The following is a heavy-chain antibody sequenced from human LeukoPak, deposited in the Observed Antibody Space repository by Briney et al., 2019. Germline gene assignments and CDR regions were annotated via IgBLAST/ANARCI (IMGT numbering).Heavy chain of an antibody. J-gene: IGHJ5*02. CDR2: INTDGNST. V-gene: IGHV3-74*01. CDR1: GFTFXXXX. CDR3: ARVPLXXXKGFDP. Sequence: RLSCXASGFTFXXXXXHWVXXVXGXGLXWVSRINTDGNSTRYADSVKGRFTISRDNAKNTLYLQMNSLRAEDTAVYYCARVPLXXXKGFDPWGQXTXXXXSS.